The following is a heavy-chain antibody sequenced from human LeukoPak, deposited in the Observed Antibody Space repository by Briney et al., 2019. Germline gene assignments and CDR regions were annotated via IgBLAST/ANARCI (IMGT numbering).Heavy chain of an antibody. CDR3: AKDRSWHGLEY. J-gene: IGHJ4*02. CDR2: ITYDGSTK. CDR1: GFTFAGYT. Sequence: GGSLRLSCAASGFTFAGYTMHWVRQAPGKGLEWATLITYDGSTKYYADSVKGRFTISRDDSKNRLYLQMDSLRGEDTAVYYCAKDRSWHGLEYWGQGALVTVSS. D-gene: IGHD3-16*02. V-gene: IGHV3-30*04.